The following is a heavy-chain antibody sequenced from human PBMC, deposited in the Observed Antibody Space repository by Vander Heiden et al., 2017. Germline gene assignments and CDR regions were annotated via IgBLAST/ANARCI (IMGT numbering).Heavy chain of an antibody. CDR2: IYWDDDK. CDR3: ARETTVTSRYYYYGMDV. Sequence: QITLKASGPTLVKPTQTLTLTCTFSGFSLRTSGVGVGWIRQPPGKALEWLALIYWDDDKRYSPSLKSRLTITKDTSKNQVVLTMTNMDPVDTATYYCARETTVTSRYYYYGMDVWGQGTTVTVSS. CDR1: GFSLRTSGVG. V-gene: IGHV2-5*02. D-gene: IGHD4-17*01. J-gene: IGHJ6*02.